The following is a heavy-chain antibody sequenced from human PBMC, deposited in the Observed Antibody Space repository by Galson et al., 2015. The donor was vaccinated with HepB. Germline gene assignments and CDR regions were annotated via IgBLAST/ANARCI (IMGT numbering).Heavy chain of an antibody. CDR1: GFTFKIYP. V-gene: IGHV3-30*04. J-gene: IGHJ4*02. D-gene: IGHD1-7*01. Sequence: SLRLSCAGSGFTFKIYPIHWVRRAPGRGLEWVATVSPDGGDHFYTDSVKGRFTISRDNSKNSVYVRIDSLRPEDTATYYCARSTGTTLGSFDYWGQGTLVTVSS. CDR3: ARSTGTTLGSFDY. CDR2: VSPDGGDH.